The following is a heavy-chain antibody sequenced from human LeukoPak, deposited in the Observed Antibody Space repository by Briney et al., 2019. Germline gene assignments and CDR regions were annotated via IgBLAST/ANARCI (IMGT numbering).Heavy chain of an antibody. CDR2: ISGSGGST. Sequence: GGSLRLSCAASGFTFSSYAMSWVRPAPGKGLEWVSAISGSGGSTYYADSVKGRFTISRDNSKNTLYLQMNSLRAEDTAVYYCAKAGYDSSGYYYLDYWGQGTLVTVSS. D-gene: IGHD3-22*01. CDR1: GFTFSSYA. CDR3: AKAGYDSSGYYYLDY. J-gene: IGHJ4*02. V-gene: IGHV3-23*01.